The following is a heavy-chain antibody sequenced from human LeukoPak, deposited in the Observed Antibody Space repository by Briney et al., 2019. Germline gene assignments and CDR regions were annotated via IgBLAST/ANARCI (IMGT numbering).Heavy chain of an antibody. CDR3: ARVGEMATITVDY. Sequence: PGGSLRLSCAASGFTFSSYWMSWVRQAPGKGLEWVANIKQDGSEKYYVDSVKGRFTISRDNAKNSLYLQMNSLRAEDTAVYYCARVGEMATITVDYWGQGTLVTVSS. CDR2: IKQDGSEK. CDR1: GFTFSSYW. V-gene: IGHV3-7*01. D-gene: IGHD5-24*01. J-gene: IGHJ4*02.